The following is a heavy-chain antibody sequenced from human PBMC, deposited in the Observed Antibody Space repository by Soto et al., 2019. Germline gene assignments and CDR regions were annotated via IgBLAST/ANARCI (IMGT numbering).Heavy chain of an antibody. CDR2: IYRDGST. D-gene: IGHD1-20*01. J-gene: IGHJ4*02. CDR3: ARSYKWTGLFDY. CDR1: VSSRT. Sequence: VSSRTMSSFRLDTGKRLEWVSSIYRDGSTYYADSVKGRVTISRDVSKDTLYLQMNNLRAEDMAVYYCARSYKWTGLFDYWGQGTLVTVSS. V-gene: IGHV3-53*01.